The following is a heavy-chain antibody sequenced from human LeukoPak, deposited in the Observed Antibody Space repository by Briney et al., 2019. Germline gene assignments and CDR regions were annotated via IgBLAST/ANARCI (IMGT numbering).Heavy chain of an antibody. CDR1: GFPFSSYA. CDR3: ASTGGSDYGHPQLDY. J-gene: IGHJ4*02. CDR2: ISINGSST. Sequence: GGSLRLSCAASGFPFSSYAMHCLPHAPGKGLEYVSAISINGSSTYYANSVKGRFTISRDNSKNTLYLQMGSLRAEDMAVYYCASTGGSDYGHPQLDYWGQGTLVTVSS. D-gene: IGHD1-26*01. V-gene: IGHV3-64*01.